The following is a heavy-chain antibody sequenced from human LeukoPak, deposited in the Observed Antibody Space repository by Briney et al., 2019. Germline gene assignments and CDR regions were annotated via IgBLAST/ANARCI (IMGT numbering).Heavy chain of an antibody. V-gene: IGHV4-59*03. CDR2: IYYTGST. CDR3: ATGVHGIAAAGDYYFDY. Sequence: SETLSLTCTVSDGSITRYYWSWIRQPPGKGLEWIGYIYYTGSTNYNPSLKSRVTMSVDTSNNQFSLKLSSVTAADTAVYYCATGVHGIAAAGDYYFDYWGQGTLVTVSS. J-gene: IGHJ4*02. CDR1: DGSITRYY. D-gene: IGHD6-13*01.